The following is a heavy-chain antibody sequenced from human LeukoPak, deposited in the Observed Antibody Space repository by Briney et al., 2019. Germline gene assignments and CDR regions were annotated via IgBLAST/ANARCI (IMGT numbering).Heavy chain of an antibody. D-gene: IGHD3-22*01. CDR2: IWNDGSNE. Sequence: GGSLRLSCAASGFTFSDYAMHCVRQAPGKGLEWVAVIWNDGSNENYADSVRGRFTVSRENCKRTLYLNMNSVRAEDTAVYYCARVAMSDSSGYCDYWGPGTLVTVSS. J-gene: IGHJ4*02. CDR3: ARVAMSDSSGYCDY. V-gene: IGHV3-33*01. CDR1: GFTFSDYA.